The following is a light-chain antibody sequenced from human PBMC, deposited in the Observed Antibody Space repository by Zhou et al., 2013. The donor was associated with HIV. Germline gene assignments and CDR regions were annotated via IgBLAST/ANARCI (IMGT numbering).Light chain of an antibody. V-gene: IGKV3-11*01. J-gene: IGKJ1*01. CDR2: DAS. CDR1: QDVGSQ. Sequence: EIVLTQSPATLSLSPGERAALSCRASQDVGSQLAWYQQRPGRAPRLLIYDASNRATDIPARFSGSGSGTDFALTIISLEPEDVAVYHCQQYDGSPWTFGQGTKVEI. CDR3: QQYDGSPWT.